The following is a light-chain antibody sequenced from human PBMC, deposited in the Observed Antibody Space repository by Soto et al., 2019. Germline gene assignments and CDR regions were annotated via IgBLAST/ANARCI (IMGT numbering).Light chain of an antibody. J-gene: IGLJ1*01. CDR1: SSDVATYNL. CDR2: EGT. CDR3: CSDAGGSTYV. V-gene: IGLV2-23*01. Sequence: QSALTQPASVSASPGQSITISCTGTSSDVATYNLVSWYQQHPGKAPKLMIYEGTKRPSGVSNRFSGSKSGNTASLTISGLQAEDEADYYCCSDAGGSTYVLGNGTKLTVL.